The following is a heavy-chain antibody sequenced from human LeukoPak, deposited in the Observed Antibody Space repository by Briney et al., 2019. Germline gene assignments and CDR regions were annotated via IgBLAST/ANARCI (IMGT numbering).Heavy chain of an antibody. V-gene: IGHV3-48*03. Sequence: PGGSLRLSCAASGFTFSSYEVNWVRQAPGKGLEWVSYISSSGSTIYYADSVKGRFTISRDNAKNSLYLQMNSLRAEDTAVYYCARVEGIAVAFDYWGQGTLVTVSS. CDR2: ISSSGSTI. CDR3: ARVEGIAVAFDY. D-gene: IGHD6-19*01. J-gene: IGHJ4*02. CDR1: GFTFSSYE.